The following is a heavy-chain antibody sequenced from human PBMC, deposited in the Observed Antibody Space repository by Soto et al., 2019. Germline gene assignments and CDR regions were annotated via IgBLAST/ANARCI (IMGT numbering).Heavy chain of an antibody. V-gene: IGHV4-38-2*02. D-gene: IGHD5-12*01. CDR2: MYHDANS. CDR3: ATESYSGYHSYDY. Sequence: ETRSLACAVSGYSISSGCFWGWIRQPPVKVREWSANMYHDANSHYNGSLKSRVTMSVDTSKNQFSLKMNSVTAADTAVYYCATESYSGYHSYDYWGQGILVTVSS. J-gene: IGHJ4*02. CDR1: GYSISSGCF.